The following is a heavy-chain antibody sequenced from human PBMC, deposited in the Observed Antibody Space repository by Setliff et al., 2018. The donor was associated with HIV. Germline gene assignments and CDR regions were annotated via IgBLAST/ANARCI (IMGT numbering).Heavy chain of an antibody. V-gene: IGHV4-39*07. J-gene: IGHJ4*02. CDR2: AFYSDNT. CDR1: GGSISSGTYY. Sequence: SETLSLTCIVSGGSISSGTYYWGWIRQPPGKGLEYIGSAFYSDNTYYKPSLKNRVTISVDTSKNQFSLKLTSVTAADTAVYYCAREVGHRSGYYRGSFDYWGQGTLVTAPQ. CDR3: AREVGHRSGYYRGSFDY. D-gene: IGHD6-19*01.